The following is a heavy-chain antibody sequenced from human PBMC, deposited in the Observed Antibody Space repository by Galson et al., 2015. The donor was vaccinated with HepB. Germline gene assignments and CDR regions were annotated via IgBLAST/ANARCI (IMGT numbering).Heavy chain of an antibody. CDR1: GFTFNEYA. D-gene: IGHD3-16*02. CDR3: AKGMITFGGVIVPIDY. V-gene: IGHV3-9*01. J-gene: IGHJ4*02. Sequence: SLRLSCAASGFTFNEYAMHWVRQAPGKGLEWVSGISWNSGSIGYADSVKGRFTISRDNAKNSLYLQMNSLRAEDTALYYCAKGMITFGGVIVPIDYWGQGALVTVSS. CDR2: ISWNSGSI.